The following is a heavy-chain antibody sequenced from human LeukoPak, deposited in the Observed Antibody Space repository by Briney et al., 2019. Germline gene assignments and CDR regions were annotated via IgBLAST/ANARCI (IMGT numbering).Heavy chain of an antibody. D-gene: IGHD3-22*01. CDR2: IYYSGST. Sequence: SETLSLTCTVSGGSISSYYWSWIRQPPGKGLEWIGYIYYSGSTSYSPSLRSRVTISVDKSKNQFSLKLGSVTAADTAVYYCARDAYDSSGYSFDYWGQGTLVTVSS. J-gene: IGHJ4*02. CDR3: ARDAYDSSGYSFDY. CDR1: GGSISSYY. V-gene: IGHV4-59*12.